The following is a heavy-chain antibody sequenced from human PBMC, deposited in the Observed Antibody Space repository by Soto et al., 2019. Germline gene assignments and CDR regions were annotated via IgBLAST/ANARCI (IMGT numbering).Heavy chain of an antibody. CDR2: IDGSGRSK. Sequence: EVQVLESGGGLVQPGGSLRLSCEASGFSFSKYPMNWVRQAPGKGLEWVSGIDGSGRSKYYADAVKGRFTISRDKSKNTVYLQMNSLRAENTAVYYCAKGTEGSSWGQGTRVTVAS. D-gene: IGHD2-2*01. J-gene: IGHJ4*02. CDR3: AKGTEGSS. V-gene: IGHV3-23*01. CDR1: GFSFSKYP.